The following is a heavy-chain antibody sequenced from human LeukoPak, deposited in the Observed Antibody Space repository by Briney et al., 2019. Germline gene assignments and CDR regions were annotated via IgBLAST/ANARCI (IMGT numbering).Heavy chain of an antibody. CDR1: GYTFTSYY. D-gene: IGHD1-26*01. CDR2: INPSGGST. Sequence: ASVKVSCKASGYTFTSYYMHWVRQTPGQGLEWMGIINPSGGSTSYAQKFQGRVTMTRDTSTSTVYMELSSLRSEDTAVYYCARASSELLEFGYWGQGTLVTVSS. CDR3: ARASSELLEFGY. V-gene: IGHV1-46*01. J-gene: IGHJ4*02.